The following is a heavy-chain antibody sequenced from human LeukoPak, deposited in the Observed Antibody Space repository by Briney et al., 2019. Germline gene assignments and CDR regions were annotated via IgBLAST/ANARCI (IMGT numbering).Heavy chain of an antibody. J-gene: IGHJ6*02. CDR1: GYTFTGYY. CDR2: INPNSGGT. Sequence: EASVKVSCKASGYTFTGYYMHWVRQAPGQGLEWMGWINPNSGGTNYAQKFQGRVTMTRDTSISTAYMELSRPRSDDTAVYYCARLDRGSTSLIYGMDVWGQGTTVTVSS. V-gene: IGHV1-2*02. D-gene: IGHD2-2*01. CDR3: ARLDRGSTSLIYGMDV.